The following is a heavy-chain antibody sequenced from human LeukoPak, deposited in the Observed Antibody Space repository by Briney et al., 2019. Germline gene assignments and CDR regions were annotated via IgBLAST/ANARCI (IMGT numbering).Heavy chain of an antibody. D-gene: IGHD3-9*01. V-gene: IGHV5-51*01. CDR2: IYPGDSDT. CDR3: ARLFDILTGYPNWFDP. J-gene: IGHJ5*02. CDR1: GYSFTSYW. Sequence: GESLKISCKGSGYSFTSYWIGWVRQMPGKGLEWMGIIYPGDSDTRYSPSFQGQVTISADKSISTAYLQWSSLKASDTAMYYCARLFDILTGYPNWFDPWGQGTLVTVSS.